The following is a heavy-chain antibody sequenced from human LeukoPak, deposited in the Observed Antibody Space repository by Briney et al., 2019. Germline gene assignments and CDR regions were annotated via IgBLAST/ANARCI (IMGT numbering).Heavy chain of an antibody. J-gene: IGHJ6*03. CDR2: ISYDGSNK. Sequence: PGGSLRLSCAASGFTFSSYGMHWVRQAPGKGLEGVAVISYDGSNKYYADSVKGRFTISRDNSKNTLYLQMNSLRAEDTAVYYCAGVYYYYYMDVWGKGTTVTVSS. CDR1: GFTFSSYG. CDR3: AGVYYYYYMDV. V-gene: IGHV3-30*03. D-gene: IGHD2-8*01.